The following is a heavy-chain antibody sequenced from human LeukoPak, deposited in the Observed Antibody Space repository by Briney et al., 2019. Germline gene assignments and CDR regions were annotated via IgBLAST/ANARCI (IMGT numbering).Heavy chain of an antibody. V-gene: IGHV4-59*12. CDR1: GGSISSYY. Sequence: PSETLSLTCTVSGGSISSYYWSWIRQPPGKGLEWIGYIYYSGSTNYNPSLKSRVTISVDTSKNEFSLKLSSVTAADTAVYYCARDGKRGSGFDYWGQGTLVTVSS. D-gene: IGHD1-26*01. CDR3: ARDGKRGSGFDY. CDR2: IYYSGST. J-gene: IGHJ4*02.